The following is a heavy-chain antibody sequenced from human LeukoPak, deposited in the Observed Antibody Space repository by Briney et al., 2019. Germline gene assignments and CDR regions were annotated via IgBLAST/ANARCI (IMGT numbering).Heavy chain of an antibody. V-gene: IGHV3-30*02. CDR2: IRYDGSNK. J-gene: IGHJ4*02. CDR1: GFTFSNYG. D-gene: IGHD2/OR15-2a*01. Sequence: PGGSLRLSCAASGFTFSNYGMYWVRQAAGKGLEWVAFIRYDGSNKYHADSVKGRFTISRDSSKNTLHLLMNSLRPEDTAVYYCARGLNSMIDYWGQGTLVTVSS. CDR3: ARGLNSMIDY.